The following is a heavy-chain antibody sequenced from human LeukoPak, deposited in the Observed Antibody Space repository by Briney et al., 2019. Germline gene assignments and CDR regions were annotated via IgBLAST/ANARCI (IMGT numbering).Heavy chain of an antibody. CDR2: INPNSGGT. CDR1: GYTFTGYY. D-gene: IGHD5-12*01. Sequence: ASVKVSCKASGYTFTGYYIHWVRQAPGQGLECVGWINPNSGGTNYAQKFQGRVTMTEDTSTDTAYMELSSLRSEDTAVYYCATRPWLRFDSEYWGQGTLVTVSS. V-gene: IGHV1-2*02. J-gene: IGHJ4*02. CDR3: ATRPWLRFDSEY.